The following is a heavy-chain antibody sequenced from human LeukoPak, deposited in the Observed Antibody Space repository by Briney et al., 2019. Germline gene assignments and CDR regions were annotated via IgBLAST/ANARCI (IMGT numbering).Heavy chain of an antibody. CDR2: IRFDGSEK. V-gene: IGHV3-30*02. CDR1: GFTFSRYG. CDR3: AKDSIPDCSISSCYGADWFDP. Sequence: GGSLRLSCAASGFTFSRYGMHWVRQAPGKGLEGVAFIRFDGSEKYYPDSVKGRFTISRDNSKKTLYLQMNSLRAEDTAVFYCAKDSIPDCSISSCYGADWFDPWGQGTLVTVSS. D-gene: IGHD2-2*01. J-gene: IGHJ5*02.